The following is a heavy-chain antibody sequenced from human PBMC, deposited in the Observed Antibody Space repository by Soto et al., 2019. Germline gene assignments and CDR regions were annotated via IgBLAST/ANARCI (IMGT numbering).Heavy chain of an antibody. CDR2: INPSGGST. CDR3: ARELNIAAAATKWFDP. V-gene: IGHV1-46*01. J-gene: IGHJ5*02. D-gene: IGHD6-13*01. CDR1: GYTFTSYY. Sequence: ASVKVSCKASGYTFTSYYMHWVRQAPGQGLEWMGIINPSGGSTSYAQKFQGRVTMTRDTSTSTVYMELSSLRSEDTAVYYCARELNIAAAATKWFDPWGQGAMVTVYS.